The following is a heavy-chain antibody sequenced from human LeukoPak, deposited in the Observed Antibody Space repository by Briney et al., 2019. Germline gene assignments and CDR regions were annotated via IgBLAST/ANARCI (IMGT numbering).Heavy chain of an antibody. CDR1: GYTFTSYD. Sequence: ASVKVSCKASGYTFTSYDINWVRQATGQGLEWMVWMNPNSGNTGYAQKFQGRVTMTRNTSISTAYMELSSLRSEDTAVYYCARDRVLRGRRGFFDYWGQGTLVTVSS. J-gene: IGHJ4*02. CDR2: MNPNSGNT. CDR3: ARDRVLRGRRGFFDY. D-gene: IGHD3-10*01. V-gene: IGHV1-8*01.